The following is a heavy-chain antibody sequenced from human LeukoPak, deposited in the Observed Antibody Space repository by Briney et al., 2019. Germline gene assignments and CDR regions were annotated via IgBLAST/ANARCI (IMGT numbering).Heavy chain of an antibody. D-gene: IGHD3-22*01. V-gene: IGHV4-39*02. CDR2: IYYSGST. Sequence: PSETLSLTCTVSGGSIRSGCHYWAWIRQPPGKGLEWIVSIYYSGSTYYNPSRENLVTISMDTSKNHFSLKLSSLSAADTSVYYCAKRDDSGGNLVDLWGQGTLVTVS. CDR1: GGSIRSGCHY. J-gene: IGHJ4*02. CDR3: AKRDDSGGNLVDL.